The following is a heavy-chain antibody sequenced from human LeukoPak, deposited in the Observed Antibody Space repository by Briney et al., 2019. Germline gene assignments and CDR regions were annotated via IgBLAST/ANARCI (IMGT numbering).Heavy chain of an antibody. J-gene: IGHJ4*02. V-gene: IGHV3-30*02. D-gene: IGHD3-22*01. CDR1: GFTFSSYG. CDR3: AKDHGLFASGSVDY. Sequence: GGSLRLSCAASGFTFSSYGMHWVRQAPGKGLEWVAFIRYDGSNKYYADSVKGRFTISRDNSKNTLYLQMNGLRAEDTAVYYCAKDHGLFASGSVDYWGQGTLVTVSS. CDR2: IRYDGSNK.